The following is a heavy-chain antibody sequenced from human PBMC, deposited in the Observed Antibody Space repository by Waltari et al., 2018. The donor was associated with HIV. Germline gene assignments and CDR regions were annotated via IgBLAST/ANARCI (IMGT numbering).Heavy chain of an antibody. J-gene: IGHJ5*02. CDR2: IIPIFGTA. Sequence: QVQLVQSGAEVKKPGSSVKVSCKASGGTFSRYALSWVRTAPGQGLEWMGGIIPIFGTANYAQKFQGRVTITADESTSTAYMELSSLRSEDTAVYYCARDQGVPAAREDNWFDPWGQGTLVTVSS. D-gene: IGHD2-2*01. CDR3: ARDQGVPAAREDNWFDP. CDR1: GGTFSRYA. V-gene: IGHV1-69*01.